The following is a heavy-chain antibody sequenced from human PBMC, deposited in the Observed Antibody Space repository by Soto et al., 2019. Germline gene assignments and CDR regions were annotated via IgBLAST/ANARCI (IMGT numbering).Heavy chain of an antibody. J-gene: IGHJ3*02. D-gene: IGHD5-18*01. V-gene: IGHV3-30-3*01. CDR1: GFSFSSQA. CDR3: ARDIYSYGSVGSPDI. CDR2: ISNDGNRQ. Sequence: PGGSLRLSCVASGFSFSSQAMHWVRQAPGKGLEWVAAISNDGNRQLYADSVKDRFTISRDNSRNTLDLQMSNLRTEDTGVYFCARDIYSYGSVGSPDIWGQGTMVTVSS.